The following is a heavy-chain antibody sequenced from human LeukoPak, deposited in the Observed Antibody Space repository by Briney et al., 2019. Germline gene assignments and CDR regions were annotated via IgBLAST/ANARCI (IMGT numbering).Heavy chain of an antibody. J-gene: IGHJ4*02. Sequence: ASVKVSCKTSGYTFTSYYMHWVRQAPGQGLEWMGIINPSGDTTNYAQKFQGRVSITRDTSASTAYMELSSLTSEDAAVYYCARDLYGDYFDYWGQGTLVTVSS. CDR2: INPSGDTT. CDR1: GYTFTSYY. CDR3: ARDLYGDYFDY. V-gene: IGHV1-46*01. D-gene: IGHD3-16*01.